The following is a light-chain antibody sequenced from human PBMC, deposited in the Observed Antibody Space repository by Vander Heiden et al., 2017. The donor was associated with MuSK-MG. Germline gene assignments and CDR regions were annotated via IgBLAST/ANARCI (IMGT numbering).Light chain of an antibody. CDR2: EES. CDR3: QQTYSTTPIT. V-gene: IGKV1-39*01. J-gene: IGKJ5*01. CDR1: QRISRY. Sequence: DIQLTQSPSSLSASVGDRVIITCRASQRISRYLNWYQQKPGKAPKLLIYEESSLQSGVPSRIGGSGFGTDFTLTITNLQPDDFATYYCQQTYSTTPITFGQGTRLEIK.